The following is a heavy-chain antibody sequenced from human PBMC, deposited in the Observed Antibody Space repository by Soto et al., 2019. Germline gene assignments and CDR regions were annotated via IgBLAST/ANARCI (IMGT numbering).Heavy chain of an antibody. CDR1: GYTLNELS. Sequence: ASVKVSCKVSGYTLNELSMHWVRQSPVKGLEGMGGFDPEDGETVYAQRFQGRVTMTEDTSTDTANMELSSLTSEDTAVYYCATGGPAGDFDYWGQGTLVTVSS. V-gene: IGHV1-24*01. CDR2: FDPEDGET. CDR3: ATGGPAGDFDY. J-gene: IGHJ4*02. D-gene: IGHD3-10*01.